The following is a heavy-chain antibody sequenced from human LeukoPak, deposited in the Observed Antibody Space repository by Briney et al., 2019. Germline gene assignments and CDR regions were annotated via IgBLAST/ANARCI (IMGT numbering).Heavy chain of an antibody. V-gene: IGHV4-4*07. CDR2: IDTSGSI. D-gene: IGHD3-10*01. J-gene: IGHJ6*03. Sequence: PSETLSLTCTVSGGSISSYYWSWVRQPVGKGLEWIGRIDTSGSIIYNPSLKSRVTISVDTSKNQLSLKLSSVTAADTAVYYCARVKSSTRGPYYHYYMDVWGKGTTVIVSS. CDR1: GGSISSYY. CDR3: ARVKSSTRGPYYHYYMDV.